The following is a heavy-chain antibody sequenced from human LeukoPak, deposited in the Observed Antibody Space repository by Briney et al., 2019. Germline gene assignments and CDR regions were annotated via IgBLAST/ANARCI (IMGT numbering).Heavy chain of an antibody. D-gene: IGHD2-15*01. Sequence: ASVKVSCKASGYTFTSYDINWVRQATGQGLEWMGWMNPNSGNTGYAQKFQGRVTITRNTSVSTAYMELSSLRSEDTAVYYCYVRGLGYCSGGSCYSPVEYYMDVWGKGTTVTVSS. V-gene: IGHV1-8*01. CDR3: YVRGLGYCSGGSCYSPVEYYMDV. CDR2: MNPNSGNT. J-gene: IGHJ6*03. CDR1: GYTFTSYD.